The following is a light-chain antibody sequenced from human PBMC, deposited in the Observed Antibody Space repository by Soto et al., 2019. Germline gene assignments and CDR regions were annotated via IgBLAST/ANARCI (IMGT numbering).Light chain of an antibody. CDR3: SAYAGSNTFV. CDR2: EVT. Sequence: QSALAQPPSASGSPGQSVTISCTGTSSDVGDNYVSSYQQHLGKAPKLIIYEVTLRPSGVPDRFSGSKSGNTASLTVSGLQADDEADYYCSAYAGSNTFVFGTGTKLTVL. CDR1: SSDVGDNY. J-gene: IGLJ1*01. V-gene: IGLV2-8*01.